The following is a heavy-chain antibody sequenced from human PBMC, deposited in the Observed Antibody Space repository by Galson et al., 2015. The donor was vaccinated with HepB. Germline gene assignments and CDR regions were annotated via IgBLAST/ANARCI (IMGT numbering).Heavy chain of an antibody. CDR3: AADLPSNYYGSGSYYYYMDV. CDR1: GFTFTSSA. D-gene: IGHD3-10*01. CDR2: IVVGSGNT. J-gene: IGHJ6*03. V-gene: IGHV1-58*02. Sequence: SVKVSCKASGFTFTSSAMQWVRQARGQRLEWIGWIVVGSGNTNYAQKFQERVTITRDMSTSTAYMEPSSLRSGDTAVYYCAADLPSNYYGSGSYYYYMDVWGKGTTVTVSS.